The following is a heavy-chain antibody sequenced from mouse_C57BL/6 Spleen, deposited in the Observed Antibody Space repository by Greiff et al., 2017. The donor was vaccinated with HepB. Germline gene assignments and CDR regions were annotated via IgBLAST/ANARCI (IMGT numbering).Heavy chain of an antibody. D-gene: IGHD1-1*01. CDR3: ASPGGSGAWFAY. CDR1: GYAFSSSW. J-gene: IGHJ3*01. CDR2: IYPGDGDT. Sequence: QVQLQQSGPELVKPGASVKISCKASGYAFSSSWMNWVKQRPGKGLEWIGRIYPGDGDTNYNGKFKGKATLTADKSSSTAYMQLSSLTSEDSAVYFCASPGGSGAWFAYWGQGTLVIVSA. V-gene: IGHV1-82*01.